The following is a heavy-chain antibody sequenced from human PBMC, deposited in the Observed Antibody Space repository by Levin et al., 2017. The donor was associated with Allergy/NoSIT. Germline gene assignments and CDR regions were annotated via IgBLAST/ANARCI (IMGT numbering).Heavy chain of an antibody. CDR2: IKQDGSET. CDR3: AREECWGYHYGMDV. CDR1: GFTYTSFW. D-gene: IGHD3-16*02. Sequence: GGSLRLSCAASGFTYTSFWMAWVRQAPGKGLERVANIKQDGSETYYVDSVKGRFTISRDNAKNSVYLQMNSLRVDDTAVYYCAREECWGYHYGMDVWGQGTTVTVSS. J-gene: IGHJ6*02. V-gene: IGHV3-7*01.